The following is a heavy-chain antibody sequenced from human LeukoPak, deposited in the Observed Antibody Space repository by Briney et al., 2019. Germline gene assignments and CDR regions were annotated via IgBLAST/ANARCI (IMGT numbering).Heavy chain of an antibody. CDR3: ARDMTLIVVGEFDY. CDR2: IIPIFGTA. D-gene: IGHD3-22*01. J-gene: IGHJ4*02. Sequence: SVKVSCKASGGTFSSYAISWVRQAPGQGLEWMGGIIPIFGTANYAQKFQGRVTITADESTSTAYMELSSLRSEDTAVYYCARDMTLIVVGEFDYWGQGTLVTVSS. V-gene: IGHV1-69*01. CDR1: GGTFSSYA.